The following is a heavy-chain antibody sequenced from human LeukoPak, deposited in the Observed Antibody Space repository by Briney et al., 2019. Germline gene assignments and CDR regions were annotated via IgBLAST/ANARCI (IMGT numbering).Heavy chain of an antibody. CDR1: GFTFSSYG. CDR2: IRYDGSNK. J-gene: IGHJ5*02. Sequence: GGSLRLSCAASGFTFSSYGMHWVRQAPGKGLEWVAFIRYDGSNKYYADSVKGRFTISRDNSKNTLYLQMNSLRAEDTAVYYCAKVPFIGRGVIKNWFDPWGQGTLVTVSS. D-gene: IGHD3-10*01. CDR3: AKVPFIGRGVIKNWFDP. V-gene: IGHV3-30*02.